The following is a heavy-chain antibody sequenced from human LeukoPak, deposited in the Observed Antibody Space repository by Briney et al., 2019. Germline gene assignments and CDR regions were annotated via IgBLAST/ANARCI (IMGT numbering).Heavy chain of an antibody. CDR1: GYTFTSYG. V-gene: IGHV1-18*01. D-gene: IGHD6-19*01. CDR2: ISAYNGNT. J-gene: IGHJ3*02. Sequence: ASVKVSCKASGYTFTSYGISWVRQAPGQGLECMGWISAYNGNTNYAQKLQGRVTMTTDTSTSTAYMELRSLRSDDTAVYYCARGPYSSGWITPADAFDIWGQGTMVTVSS. CDR3: ARGPYSSGWITPADAFDI.